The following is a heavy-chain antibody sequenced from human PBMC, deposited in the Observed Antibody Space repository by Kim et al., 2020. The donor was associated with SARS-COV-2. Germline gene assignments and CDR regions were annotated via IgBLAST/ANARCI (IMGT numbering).Heavy chain of an antibody. CDR3: ARDPPDLWFGELLFFDY. CDR2: ISSSGSTI. D-gene: IGHD3-10*01. V-gene: IGHV3-48*03. J-gene: IGHJ4*02. CDR1: GFTFSSYE. Sequence: GGSLRLSCAASGFTFSSYEMNWVRQAPGKGLEWVSYISSSGSTIYYADSVKGRFTISRDNAKNSLYLQMNSLRAEDTAVYYCARDPPDLWFGELLFFDYWGQGTLVTVSS.